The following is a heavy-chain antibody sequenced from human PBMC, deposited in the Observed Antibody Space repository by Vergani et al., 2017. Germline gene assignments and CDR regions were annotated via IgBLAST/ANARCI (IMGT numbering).Heavy chain of an antibody. CDR1: GGTFSSYA. D-gene: IGHD3-22*01. V-gene: IGHV1-46*01. J-gene: IGHJ4*02. CDR3: ARDMSGDDFSGYYDY. CDR2: INPSGGST. Sequence: QVQLVQSGAEVKKPGSSVKVSCKASGGTFSSYAISWVRQAPGQGLEWMGIINPSGGSTSYAQKFQGRVTMTRDTSTSTVYMELSSLRSEDTAVYYCARDMSGDDFSGYYDYWGQGTLVTVSS.